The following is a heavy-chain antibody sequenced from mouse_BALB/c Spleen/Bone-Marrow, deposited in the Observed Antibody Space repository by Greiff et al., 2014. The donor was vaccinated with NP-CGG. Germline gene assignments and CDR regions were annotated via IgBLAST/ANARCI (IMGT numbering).Heavy chain of an antibody. D-gene: IGHD2-4*01. J-gene: IGHJ2*01. CDR2: IDPENGDT. Sequence: EVQLVESGAELVRSGASVKLSCTASGFNIKDYYMHWVKQRPDQGLEWIGWIDPENGDTEYAPKFQGKATMTADTSSNTAYLQLSSLTSEDTAVYYCNARGDYDFDYFDYWGQGTTLTVSS. CDR3: NARGDYDFDYFDY. CDR1: GFNIKDYY. V-gene: IGHV14-4*02.